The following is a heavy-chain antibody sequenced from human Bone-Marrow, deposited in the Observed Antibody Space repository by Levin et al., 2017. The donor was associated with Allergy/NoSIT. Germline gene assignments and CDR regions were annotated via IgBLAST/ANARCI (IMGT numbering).Heavy chain of an antibody. Sequence: PWASVKVSCKASGYTFTSYDINWVRQATGQGLEWMGWMDPNNGNRGYAQKFQGRVTMTRNNSISTAYMELTSLRSGDTAVYYCARCGGGTEGLDWYFDLWGRGTLVTVSS. D-gene: IGHD1-1*01. V-gene: IGHV1-8*01. CDR2: MDPNNGNR. J-gene: IGHJ2*01. CDR3: ARCGGGTEGLDWYFDL. CDR1: GYTFTSYD.